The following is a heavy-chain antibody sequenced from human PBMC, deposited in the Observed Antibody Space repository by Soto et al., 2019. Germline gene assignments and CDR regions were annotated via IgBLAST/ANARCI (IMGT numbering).Heavy chain of an antibody. Sequence: QITLKESSPTLVKPTQTFTLTCTFSGFSLTTNGVGVGWIRQPPGKALEWLALIYWDDDNRYSPSLKSRLTITKDTSKNQVVLTMTNMDPVDTATYYCAHRPNITVGYIFDSWGQGTLVTVSS. CDR2: IYWDDDN. V-gene: IGHV2-5*02. CDR3: AHRPNITVGYIFDS. CDR1: GFSLTTNGVG. J-gene: IGHJ4*02. D-gene: IGHD5-12*01.